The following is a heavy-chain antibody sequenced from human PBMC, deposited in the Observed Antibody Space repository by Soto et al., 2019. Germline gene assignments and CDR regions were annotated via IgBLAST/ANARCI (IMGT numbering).Heavy chain of an antibody. CDR3: ASDSGAKLSSS. J-gene: IGHJ4*02. Sequence: SVKVSCKASGGTFSSYRVNWVRQARGQGLEWLGGIVPIYRTADYAQKFQGRVTITADESTRTVYMELSSLKSQDTALYYCASDSGAKLSSSWGQGTLVTGSS. D-gene: IGHD6-13*01. V-gene: IGHV1-69*13. CDR1: GGTFSSYR. CDR2: IVPIYRTA.